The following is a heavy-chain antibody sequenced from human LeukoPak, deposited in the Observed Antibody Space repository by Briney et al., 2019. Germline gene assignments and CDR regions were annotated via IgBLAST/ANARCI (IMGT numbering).Heavy chain of an antibody. CDR3: AGYDFWSGYFDY. J-gene: IGHJ4*02. D-gene: IGHD3-3*01. Sequence: GGSLRLSCAASGFTFSSYSMNWVRQAPGKGLEWVSSISSSSSYIYYADSVKGRFTISRDNAKNSLYLQMNSLRAADTAVYYCAGYDFWSGYFDYWGQGTLVTVSS. CDR2: ISSSSSYI. V-gene: IGHV3-21*01. CDR1: GFTFSSYS.